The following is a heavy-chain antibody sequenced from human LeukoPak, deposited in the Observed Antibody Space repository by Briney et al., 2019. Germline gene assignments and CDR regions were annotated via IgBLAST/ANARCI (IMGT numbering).Heavy chain of an antibody. D-gene: IGHD3-22*01. V-gene: IGHV4-59*01. Sequence: SETLSLTCTVSGGSISSYYWSWIRQPPGKGLEWIGYIYYSGSTNYNPSLKSRVTISVDTSKNQFSLKLSSVTAADTAVYYCARRGSSMIVDTYWYFDLWGRGTLVTVSS. CDR1: GGSISSYY. CDR2: IYYSGST. CDR3: ARRGSSMIVDTYWYFDL. J-gene: IGHJ2*01.